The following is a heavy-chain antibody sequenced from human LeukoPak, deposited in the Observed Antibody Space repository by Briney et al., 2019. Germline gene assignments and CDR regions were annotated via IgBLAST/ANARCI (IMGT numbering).Heavy chain of an antibody. J-gene: IGHJ4*02. CDR3: TRGSSGRRDN. Sequence: GASVKVSCKASGYTFTSCYINWVRQATGRGLEWMGWMNPNSGNTGYGQSFQGRITMTRDISIGTAYMELSNLTSEDTAIYYCTRGSSGRRDNWGQGTLVTVSA. V-gene: IGHV1-8*01. CDR2: MNPNSGNT. D-gene: IGHD6-19*01. CDR1: GYTFTSCY.